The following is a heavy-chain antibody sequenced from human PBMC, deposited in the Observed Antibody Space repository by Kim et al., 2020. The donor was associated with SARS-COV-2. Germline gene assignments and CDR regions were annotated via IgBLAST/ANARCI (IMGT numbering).Heavy chain of an antibody. D-gene: IGHD3-10*01. CDR2: INQDGSEK. CDR3: ARGAYYDSGSPAY. CDR1: GFTFRRYW. J-gene: IGHJ4*02. V-gene: IGHV3-7*03. Sequence: GGSLRLSCAASGFTFRRYWMTWIRQAPGKGLEWVAIINQDGSEKYYVDSVQGRFTISRDNAKNSLYLQMISLRPEDTAVYYCARGAYYDSGSPAYWGQGTLVTVSS.